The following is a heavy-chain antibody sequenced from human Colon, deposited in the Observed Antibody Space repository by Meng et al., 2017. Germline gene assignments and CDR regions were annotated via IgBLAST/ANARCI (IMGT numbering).Heavy chain of an antibody. Sequence: QVELVQSGSELKKPGASVKVSCKASGYTFTSYAMNWVRQAPGQGLEWMGWISTNTGNPTYAQGLTGRFVFSLDTSVNTAYLQISSLKAEDTAVYYCARSYYDSWSGSLVGFDYWGQGTLVTVSS. D-gene: IGHD3-3*01. CDR2: ISTNTGNP. V-gene: IGHV7-4-1*02. CDR3: ARSYYDSWSGSLVGFDY. CDR1: GYTFTSYA. J-gene: IGHJ4*02.